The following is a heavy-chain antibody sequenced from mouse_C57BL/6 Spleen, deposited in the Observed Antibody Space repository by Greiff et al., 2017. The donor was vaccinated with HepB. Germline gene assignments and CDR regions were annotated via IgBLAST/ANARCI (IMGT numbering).Heavy chain of an antibody. Sequence: EVQLQQSGPELVKPGASVKISCKASGYTFTDYYMNWVKQSHGKSLEWIGDINPNNGGTSYNQKFKGKATLTVDKSSSTAYMELRSLTSEDSAVYYCARSGGGYFDYWGQSTTLTVSS. CDR1: GYTFTDYY. V-gene: IGHV1-26*01. D-gene: IGHD3-1*01. J-gene: IGHJ2*01. CDR3: ARSGGGYFDY. CDR2: INPNNGGT.